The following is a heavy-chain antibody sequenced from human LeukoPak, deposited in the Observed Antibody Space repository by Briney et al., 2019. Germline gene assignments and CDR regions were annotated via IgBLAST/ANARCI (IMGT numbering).Heavy chain of an antibody. D-gene: IGHD3-9*01. CDR2: IYPGDSDT. Sequence: GESLKISCKGSGYSFTSYWIGWVRQMPGKGLEWMGIIYPGDSDTRYSPSFRGQVTISADKSISTAYLQWSSLKASDTAMYYCARRSDILTGYYEFDYWGQGTLVTVSS. CDR3: ARRSDILTGYYEFDY. V-gene: IGHV5-51*01. J-gene: IGHJ4*02. CDR1: GYSFTSYW.